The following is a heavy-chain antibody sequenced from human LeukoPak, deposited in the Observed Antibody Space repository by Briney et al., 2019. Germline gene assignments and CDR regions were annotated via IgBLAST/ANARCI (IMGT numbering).Heavy chain of an antibody. V-gene: IGHV3-21*01. CDR1: GFTFSSYS. CDR3: ARDRESSGPVFDY. D-gene: IGHD6-19*01. J-gene: IGHJ4*02. Sequence: GGSLRLACAASGFTFSSYSMNWVGQAPGKGLEWVSSISSSSSYIYYADSVKGRFTISRDNAKNSLYLQMNSLRAEDTAVYYWARDRESSGPVFDYWGKGTLVTVSS. CDR2: ISSSSSYI.